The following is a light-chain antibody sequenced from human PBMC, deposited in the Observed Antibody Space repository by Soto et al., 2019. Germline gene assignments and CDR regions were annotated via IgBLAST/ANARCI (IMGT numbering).Light chain of an antibody. CDR2: GAS. J-gene: IGKJ1*01. Sequence: EIALTQSPGTLSLSPGARATLSCRASQSLVSNHVGWYQQKPGQAPRLPIYGASSRATGIPGGFRGSGSGTDFNLSISRVEPEDFAVYYCQQYEIAPKTFGQATKVEIK. V-gene: IGKV3-20*01. CDR1: QSLVSNH. CDR3: QQYEIAPKT.